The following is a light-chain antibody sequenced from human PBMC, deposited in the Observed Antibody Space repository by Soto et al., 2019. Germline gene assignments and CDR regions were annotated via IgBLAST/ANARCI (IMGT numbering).Light chain of an antibody. CDR1: QSISSW. CDR2: AAS. J-gene: IGKJ5*01. V-gene: IGKV1-12*01. CDR3: QQANSYTIT. Sequence: DIQMTQSPYTVCAYVGESFTITCRASQSISSWLAWYQQKQGKAPKLLIYAASSLQSGVPSRLSGSGSGTDSSLNINGMRPEDVETYYCQQANSYTITFGRGTRLEIK.